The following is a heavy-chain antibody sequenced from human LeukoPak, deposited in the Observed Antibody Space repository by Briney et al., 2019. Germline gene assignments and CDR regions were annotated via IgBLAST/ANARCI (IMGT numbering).Heavy chain of an antibody. J-gene: IGHJ4*02. CDR3: ARENHYYDSSVIDY. V-gene: IGHV4-4*02. Sequence: SGTLSLTCAVSGGSISSRNWWSWVRQPPGKGLEWIGEIYHSGSTNYNPSLKSRVTISVDTSKNQFSLKLSSVTAADTAVYYCARENHYYDSSVIDYWGQGTLVTVSS. CDR1: GGSISSRNW. D-gene: IGHD3-22*01. CDR2: IYHSGST.